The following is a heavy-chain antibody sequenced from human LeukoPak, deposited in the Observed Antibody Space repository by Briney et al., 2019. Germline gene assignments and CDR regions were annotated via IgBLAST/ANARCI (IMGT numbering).Heavy chain of an antibody. CDR3: ARDGYDSSGHYFFLAPIPFDY. V-gene: IGHV3-11*01. D-gene: IGHD3-22*01. J-gene: IGHJ4*02. CDR1: GFTFSDYY. Sequence: GGSLRLSCAASGFTFSDYYMSWIRQAPGKGLEWVSYISSSGSTIYYADSVKGRFTISRDNAKNSLYLQMNSLRAEDTAVYYCARDGYDSSGHYFFLAPIPFDYWGQGTLVTVSS. CDR2: ISSSGSTI.